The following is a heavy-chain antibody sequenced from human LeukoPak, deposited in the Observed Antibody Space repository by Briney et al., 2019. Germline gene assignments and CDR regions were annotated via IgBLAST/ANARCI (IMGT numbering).Heavy chain of an antibody. CDR2: ISFDGNNA. CDR1: GFTFSSYS. J-gene: IGHJ4*02. CDR3: ARAAYSSSVGDY. D-gene: IGHD6-6*01. V-gene: IGHV3-30*03. Sequence: GGSLRLSCAASGFTFSSYSMNWVRQAPGKGLEWVAVISFDGNNAYYTDSVKGRFTIPRDNSKNTLSLQMNSLRPEDTAVYYCARAAYSSSVGDYWGQGNLVTVSS.